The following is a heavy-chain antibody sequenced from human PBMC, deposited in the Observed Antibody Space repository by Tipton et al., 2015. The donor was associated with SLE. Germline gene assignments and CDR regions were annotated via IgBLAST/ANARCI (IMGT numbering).Heavy chain of an antibody. V-gene: IGHV4-31*03. CDR1: GGSIRSGGYY. J-gene: IGHJ4*01. Sequence: TLSLTCTVSGGSIRSGGYYWNWIRQRPGKGLEWIGSISYSGSTYYKPSLKSRVNISVDASKNQFSLSLGSVTAADTAVYYCARDTLDRVTTIGCFDYWGQGTLVTVSS. CDR3: ARDTLDRVTTIGCFDY. CDR2: ISYSGST. D-gene: IGHD5-12*01.